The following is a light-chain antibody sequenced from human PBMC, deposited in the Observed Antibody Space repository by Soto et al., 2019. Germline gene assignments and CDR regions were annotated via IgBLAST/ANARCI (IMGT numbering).Light chain of an antibody. V-gene: IGLV2-8*01. CDR2: EVS. Sequence: QSALTQPPSASGSPGQSGTISCTGTSSDVGGYHYVSWYQQHPGKAPKLVISEVSKRPSGVPDRFSGSKSGNTASLTVSGLQAEYEADYYCRSYGGSNNLVVGGGTKVTVL. J-gene: IGLJ2*01. CDR1: SSDVGGYHY. CDR3: RSYGGSNNLV.